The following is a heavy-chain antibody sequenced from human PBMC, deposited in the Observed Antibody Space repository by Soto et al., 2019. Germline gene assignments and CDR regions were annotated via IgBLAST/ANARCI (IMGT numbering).Heavy chain of an antibody. V-gene: IGHV3-30-3*01. D-gene: IGHD3-3*01. CDR3: ARDGFPLPFYDFWSGYYPIPYYYGMDV. CDR2: ISYDGSNK. J-gene: IGHJ6*02. Sequence: GGSLRLSCAASGFTFSSYAMHWVRQAPGKGLEWVAVISYDGSNKYYADSVKGRFTISRDNSKNTLYLQMNSLRAEDTAVYYCARDGFPLPFYDFWSGYYPIPYYYGMDVWGQGTTVTVSS. CDR1: GFTFSSYA.